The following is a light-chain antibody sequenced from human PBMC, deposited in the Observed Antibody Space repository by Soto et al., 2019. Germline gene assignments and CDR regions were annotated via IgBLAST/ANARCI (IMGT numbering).Light chain of an antibody. CDR1: SSDVGSYNL. J-gene: IGLJ2*01. CDR3: CSYAGSGLGV. Sequence: QSVLTQPASVAGSPGQSITISCTGASSDVGSYNLVSWYQQHPGKAPRLLIYEVSQRHSGVANRFSGSKSGNTASLTISGLQAEDEADYYRCSYAGSGLGVFGGGTKLTVL. CDR2: EVS. V-gene: IGLV2-23*02.